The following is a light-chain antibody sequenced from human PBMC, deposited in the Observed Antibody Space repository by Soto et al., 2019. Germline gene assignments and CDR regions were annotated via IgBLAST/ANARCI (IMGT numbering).Light chain of an antibody. CDR1: QSVSSC. Sequence: EIVLTQSPGTLSLSPGERATLSCRASQSVSSCLSWYQQKPGQAPRLLISSVSKRATGIPERFSGGGSGTDFTLTISRVEPEDFALYICQQYDGSPITFGQGTRLEI. CDR3: QQYDGSPIT. J-gene: IGKJ5*01. CDR2: SVS. V-gene: IGKV3-20*01.